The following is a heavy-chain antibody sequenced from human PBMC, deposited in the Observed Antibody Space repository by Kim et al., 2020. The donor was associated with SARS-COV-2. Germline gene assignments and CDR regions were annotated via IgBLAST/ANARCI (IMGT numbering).Heavy chain of an antibody. V-gene: IGHV4-34*01. J-gene: IGHJ5*02. CDR1: GGSFSGYY. D-gene: IGHD4-17*01. Sequence: SETLSLTCAVYGGSFSGYYWSWIRQPPGKGLEWIGEINHSGSTNYNPSLKSRVTISVDTSKNQFSLKLSSVTAAYTAVYYCASGNLGGYGDYVDWFDPWGQGTLVTVSS. CDR3: ASGNLGGYGDYVDWFDP. CDR2: INHSGST.